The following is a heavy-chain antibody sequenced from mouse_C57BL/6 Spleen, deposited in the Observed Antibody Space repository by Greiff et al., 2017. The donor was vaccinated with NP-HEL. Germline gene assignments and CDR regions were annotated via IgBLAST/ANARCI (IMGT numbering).Heavy chain of an antibody. D-gene: IGHD1-1*01. J-gene: IGHJ2*01. Sequence: VQLQQSGAELAKPGASVKLSCKASGYTFTSYWMHWVKQRPGQGLEWIGYINPSSGYTKYNQKFKDKATLTVDKSSRTASLQLSRLTYADSALYYCARFNDYGSSFDYWGQGATLTVSS. V-gene: IGHV1-7*01. CDR2: INPSSGYT. CDR3: ARFNDYGSSFDY. CDR1: GYTFTSYW.